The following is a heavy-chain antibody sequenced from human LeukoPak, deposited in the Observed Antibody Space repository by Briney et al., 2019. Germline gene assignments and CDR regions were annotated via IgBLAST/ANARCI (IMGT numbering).Heavy chain of an antibody. CDR2: INPNSGGT. J-gene: IGHJ6*01. V-gene: IGHV1-2*02. CDR3: ARGPYYDFWSGRGCYYGMDG. Sequence: ASVWVSCKASGYTFTGYYMHWVRQAPGQGLEWMGWINPNSGGTNYAQKFQGRVTITRDTSISTAYMDLSRLRSDDTAVYYCARGPYYDFWSGRGCYYGMDGWGQRSTVTVSS. D-gene: IGHD3-3*01. CDR1: GYTFTGYY.